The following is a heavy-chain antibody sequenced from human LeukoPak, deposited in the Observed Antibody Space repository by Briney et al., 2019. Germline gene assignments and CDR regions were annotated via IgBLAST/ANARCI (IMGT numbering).Heavy chain of an antibody. CDR1: GGTFSSYA. J-gene: IGHJ6*03. V-gene: IGHV1-69*05. Sequence: SVKVSCKASGGTFSSYAISWVRQAPGQGLEWMGGIIPIFGTANYAQKFQGRVTITTDESTSTAYMELSSLRSEDTALYYCARIRVAAGMQDYYYMDVWGKGTTVTVSS. D-gene: IGHD6-13*01. CDR2: IIPIFGTA. CDR3: ARIRVAAGMQDYYYMDV.